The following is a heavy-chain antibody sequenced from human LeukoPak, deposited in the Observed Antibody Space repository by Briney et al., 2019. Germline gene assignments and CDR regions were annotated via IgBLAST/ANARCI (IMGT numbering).Heavy chain of an antibody. CDR1: GGSITSGTYY. Sequence: PSQTLSLTCTVSGGSITSGTYYWSWIRQSAGKGLEWIGRIYTSGITDYNPSLKSRVAISLDTSHNHFSLRLGSVTAADTAVYYCARSRARYYNSRGYYPDSWGQGTLVTVSS. D-gene: IGHD3-22*01. CDR2: IYTSGIT. CDR3: ARSRARYYNSRGYYPDS. J-gene: IGHJ4*02. V-gene: IGHV4-61*02.